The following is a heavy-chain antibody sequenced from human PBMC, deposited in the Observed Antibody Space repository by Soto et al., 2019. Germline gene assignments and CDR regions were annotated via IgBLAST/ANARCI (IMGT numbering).Heavy chain of an antibody. CDR3: ARDPGTKYCTNGVCYGHFDY. D-gene: IGHD2-8*01. CDR2: IYTSGST. Sequence: SETLSLTCTVSGGSISRYYWSWIRQPAGKGLEWIGRIYTSGSTNYNPSLKSRVTMSVDTSKNQFSLKLSSVTAADTAVYYCARDPGTKYCTNGVCYGHFDYWGQGTLVTVSS. V-gene: IGHV4-4*07. CDR1: GGSISRYY. J-gene: IGHJ4*02.